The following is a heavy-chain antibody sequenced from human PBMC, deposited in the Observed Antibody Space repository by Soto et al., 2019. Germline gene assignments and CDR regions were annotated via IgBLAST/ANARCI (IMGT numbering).Heavy chain of an antibody. V-gene: IGHV3-53*01. Sequence: GGSLRLSCAASGFTVSSNYMSWVRQAPGKGLEWVSVIYSGGSTYYADSVKGRFTISRDNSKNTLYLQMNSLRAEDTAVYYCASTEGWVYYYGMDVWVQGTTVTVSS. D-gene: IGHD3-16*01. J-gene: IGHJ6*02. CDR2: IYSGGST. CDR1: GFTVSSNY. CDR3: ASTEGWVYYYGMDV.